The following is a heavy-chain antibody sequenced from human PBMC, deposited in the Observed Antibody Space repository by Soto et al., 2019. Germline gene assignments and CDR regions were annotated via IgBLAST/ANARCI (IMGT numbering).Heavy chain of an antibody. Sequence: QVQLVQSGAEVKKPGSSVKVSCKASGGTFSNHIITWVRQAPGQGLEWMGRILPILDITNYAQKFQGRVPITADKSTTTAYREVSSLRSEDTAVYYCARDSPIGSVFSGHDDIDSWGQGTLVTVSS. CDR3: ARDSPIGSVFSGHDDIDS. J-gene: IGHJ4*02. V-gene: IGHV1-69*08. CDR1: GGTFSNHI. CDR2: ILPILDIT. D-gene: IGHD5-12*01.